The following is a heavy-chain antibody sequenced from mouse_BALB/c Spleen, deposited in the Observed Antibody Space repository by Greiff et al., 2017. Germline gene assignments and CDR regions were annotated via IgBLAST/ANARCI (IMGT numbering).Heavy chain of an antibody. CDR1: GYTFTSYY. CDR2: INPSNGGT. Sequence: QVQLQQPGAELVKPGASVKLSCKASGYTFTSYYMYWVKQRPGQGLEWIGGINPSNGGTNFNEKFKSKATLTVDKSSSTAYMQLSSLTSEDSAVYYCTRRADYYGYMYYFDDWGQGTTLTVSS. CDR3: TRRADYYGYMYYFDD. D-gene: IGHD1-2*01. V-gene: IGHV1S81*02. J-gene: IGHJ2*01.